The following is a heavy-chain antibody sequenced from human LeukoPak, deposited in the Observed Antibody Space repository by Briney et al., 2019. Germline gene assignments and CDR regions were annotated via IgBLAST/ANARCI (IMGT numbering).Heavy chain of an antibody. V-gene: IGHV1-46*01. CDR1: GYTFTSFY. D-gene: IGHD3-3*01. Sequence: ASVKVSCKASGYTFTSFYMYWVRQAPGQGLEWMGIIDPSGGSTSYAQRFQGRVTMTRDTSTSTIYMYLSSLRSEDTAVYYCARGPSITIFGRLGYWGQGTLITVSS. J-gene: IGHJ4*02. CDR2: IDPSGGST. CDR3: ARGPSITIFGRLGY.